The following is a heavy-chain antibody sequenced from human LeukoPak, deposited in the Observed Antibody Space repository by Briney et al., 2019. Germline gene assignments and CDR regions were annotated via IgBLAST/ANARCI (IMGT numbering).Heavy chain of an antibody. J-gene: IGHJ4*02. CDR1: GHTFTGCY. CDR3: ARDLPPSLWFGGLRDHVYFDY. CDR2: INPNSGGT. Sequence: ASVKVSCKASGHTFTGCYMHWVRQAPGQGLEWMGWINPNSGGTNYAQKFQGRVTMTRDTSISTAYMELSRLRSDDTAVYYCARDLPPSLWFGGLRDHVYFDYWGQGTLVTVSS. D-gene: IGHD3-10*01. V-gene: IGHV1-2*02.